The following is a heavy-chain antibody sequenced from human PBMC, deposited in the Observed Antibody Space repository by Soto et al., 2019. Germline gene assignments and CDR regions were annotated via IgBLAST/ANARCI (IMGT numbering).Heavy chain of an antibody. CDR2: IYYTGNT. D-gene: IGHD1-1*01. Sequence: PSESLSLTCTVSAGSISTYYWSWIRQPPGKGLEWIGYIYYTGNTNNNPSLKSRVTISVDTSKNQFSLKLNSVTAADTAVYYCARERAGAGSFVFWGQGMLVTVSS. J-gene: IGHJ4*02. CDR1: AGSISTYY. V-gene: IGHV4-59*01. CDR3: ARERAGAGSFVF.